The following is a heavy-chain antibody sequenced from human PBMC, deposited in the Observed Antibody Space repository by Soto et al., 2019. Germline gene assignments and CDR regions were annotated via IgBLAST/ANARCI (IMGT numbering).Heavy chain of an antibody. CDR1: GYTFTSYD. V-gene: IGHV1-8*01. Sequence: RASVKVSCKASGYTFTSYDINWVRQATGQGLEWMGWMNPNSGNTGYAQKFQGRVTMTRNASISTAYMELSSLRSEDTAVYYCARGSSIVATLISSFRDYYYYYIDVWGKGTTVTVSS. CDR3: ARGSSIVATLISSFRDYYYYYIDV. J-gene: IGHJ6*03. CDR2: MNPNSGNT. D-gene: IGHD5-12*01.